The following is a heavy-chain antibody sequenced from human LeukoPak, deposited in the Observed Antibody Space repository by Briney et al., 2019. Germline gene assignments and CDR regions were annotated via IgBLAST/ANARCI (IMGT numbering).Heavy chain of an antibody. V-gene: IGHV3-7*01. J-gene: IGHJ4*02. D-gene: IGHD6-13*01. CDR2: IKADGGEK. CDR1: GFTFSTYW. Sequence: PGGSLRLSCAASGFTFSTYWMNWFRQTPGKGLEWVAKIKADGGEKDHVASVKGRFTISRDNAKNSLYLRMNSLRAEDTAVYYCAREDASSWDYWGQGILVTVSS. CDR3: AREDASSWDY.